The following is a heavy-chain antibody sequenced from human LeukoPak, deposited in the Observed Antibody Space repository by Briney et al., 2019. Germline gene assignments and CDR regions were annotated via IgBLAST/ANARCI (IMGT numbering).Heavy chain of an antibody. CDR3: ARVYSSSPRYYYYYMDV. CDR1: GGSTSSGSYY. Sequence: PSQTLSLTCTVSGGSTSSGSYYWSWIRQPAGRGLEWIGRIYTSGSTNYNPSLKSRVTISVDTSKNQFSLKLSSVAAADTAVYYCARVYSSSPRYYYYYMDVWGKGTTVTVSS. CDR2: IYTSGST. J-gene: IGHJ6*03. D-gene: IGHD6-6*01. V-gene: IGHV4-61*02.